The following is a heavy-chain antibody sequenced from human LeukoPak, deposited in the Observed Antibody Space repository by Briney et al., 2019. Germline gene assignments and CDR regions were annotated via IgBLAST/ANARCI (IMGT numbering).Heavy chain of an antibody. V-gene: IGHV1-18*01. CDR2: ISPHNGNT. D-gene: IGHD2-15*01. Sequence: ASVKVSCKASGYXFTNFGISWVRQAPGQGLEWMGWISPHNGNTIYAQKLQGRVTMTTDTSTSTAYMDLRSLRSDDTAVYYCARGGSGGSGGWFDPWGQGTLVTVSS. CDR3: ARGGSGGSGGWFDP. CDR1: GYXFTNFG. J-gene: IGHJ5*02.